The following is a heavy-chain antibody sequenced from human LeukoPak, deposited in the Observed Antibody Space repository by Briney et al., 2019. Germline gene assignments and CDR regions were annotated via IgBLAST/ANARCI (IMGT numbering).Heavy chain of an antibody. CDR1: GFTFSSYG. Sequence: GGSLRLSCAASGFTFSSYGMHWVRQAPGKGLEWVAFIRYDGSNKYYADSVKGRFTISRDNSKNTLYLQMNSLRAEDMAVYYCARGPYDSSGYYAYWGQGTLVTVSS. CDR3: ARGPYDSSGYYAY. D-gene: IGHD3-22*01. V-gene: IGHV3-30*02. CDR2: IRYDGSNK. J-gene: IGHJ4*02.